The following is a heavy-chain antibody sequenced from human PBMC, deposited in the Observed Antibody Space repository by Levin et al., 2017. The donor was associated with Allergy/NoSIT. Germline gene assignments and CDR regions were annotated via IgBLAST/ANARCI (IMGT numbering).Heavy chain of an antibody. CDR1: GDSVSSNSAA. CDR2: TYYRSNWYN. Sequence: SQTLSLTCAISGDSVSSNSAAWNWIRQSPSRGLEWLGRTYYRSNWYNDYALSVQNRIAIKPDTSKHQFSLQLNSVTPEDTAVYYCARDSDSSGYYGQHFDYWGQGTLVTVSS. J-gene: IGHJ4*02. D-gene: IGHD3-22*01. CDR3: ARDSDSSGYYGQHFDY. V-gene: IGHV6-1*01.